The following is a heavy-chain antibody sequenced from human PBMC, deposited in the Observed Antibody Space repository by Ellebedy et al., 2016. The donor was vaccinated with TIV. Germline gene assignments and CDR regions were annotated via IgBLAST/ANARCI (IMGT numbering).Heavy chain of an antibody. D-gene: IGHD4-17*01. Sequence: GESLKISCVASGFTFSSYPMNWVRQAPGKGLEWVSSISGTSTYIYYADSVKGRFAISRDNAKNSLYLQMHSLRAEDTAVYYCARKVPAPTTVPPNWYFDRWGRGTLVTVSS. V-gene: IGHV3-21*01. CDR1: GFTFSSYP. CDR3: ARKVPAPTTVPPNWYFDR. J-gene: IGHJ2*01. CDR2: ISGTSTYI.